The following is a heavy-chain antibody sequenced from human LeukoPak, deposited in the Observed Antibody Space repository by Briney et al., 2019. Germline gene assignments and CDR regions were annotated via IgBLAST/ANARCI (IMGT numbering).Heavy chain of an antibody. CDR2: INPNSGGT. Sequence: ASVKVSCKASGYTFTGYHMHWVRQAPGQGLEWMGWINPNSGGTNYAQKFQGRVTMTRDTSISTAYMELSRLRSDDTAVYYCARDRGPPYQPLLVYFDYWGQGTRVTVSS. CDR3: ARDRGPPYQPLLVYFDY. D-gene: IGHD2-2*01. J-gene: IGHJ4*02. CDR1: GYTFTGYH. V-gene: IGHV1-2*02.